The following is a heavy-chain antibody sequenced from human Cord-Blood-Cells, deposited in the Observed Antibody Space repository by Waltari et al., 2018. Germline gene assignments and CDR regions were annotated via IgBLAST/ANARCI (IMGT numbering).Heavy chain of an antibody. D-gene: IGHD3-3*01. V-gene: IGHV1-24*01. CDR1: GYTLTELS. J-gene: IGHJ3*02. Sequence: QVQLVQSGAEVKKPGASVMVSCKVSGYTLTELSMHWVRQAPGKGLEWMGGLDPEDGETIDAQKFQGRVTMTEDTSTDTAYMELSSLRSEDTAVYYCAGLVGGEDAVDIWGQGTMVTVSS. CDR3: AGLVGGEDAVDI. CDR2: LDPEDGET.